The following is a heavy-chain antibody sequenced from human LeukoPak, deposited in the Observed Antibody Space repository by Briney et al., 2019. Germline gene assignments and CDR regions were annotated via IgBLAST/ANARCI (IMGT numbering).Heavy chain of an antibody. Sequence: ASVKVSCKASGYTFTGYGISWVRQAPGQGLEWMGWIYPYNGNTNYAQRLQGRVTMTTDTSTSTAYMELRSLRSDDTAVYYCARTIFGVVYYFDYWGQGALVTVSS. J-gene: IGHJ4*02. CDR2: IYPYNGNT. D-gene: IGHD3-3*01. V-gene: IGHV1-18*01. CDR1: GYTFTGYG. CDR3: ARTIFGVVYYFDY.